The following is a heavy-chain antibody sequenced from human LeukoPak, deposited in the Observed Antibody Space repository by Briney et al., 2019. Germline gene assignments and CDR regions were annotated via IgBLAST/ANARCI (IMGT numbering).Heavy chain of an antibody. CDR3: ARVTYYYDSSGYPNAFDI. CDR2: ISGSGGST. Sequence: GGSLRLSCAASGFTFSSYGMSWVRQAPGKGLEWVSAISGSGGSTYYADSVKGRFTISRDNSKNTLYLQVNSLRAEDTAVYYCARVTYYYDSSGYPNAFDIWGQGTMVTVSS. D-gene: IGHD3-22*01. CDR1: GFTFSSYG. V-gene: IGHV3-23*01. J-gene: IGHJ3*02.